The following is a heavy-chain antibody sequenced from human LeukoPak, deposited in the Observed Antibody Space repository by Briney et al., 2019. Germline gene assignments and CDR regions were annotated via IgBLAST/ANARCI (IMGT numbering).Heavy chain of an antibody. CDR3: ARDYRGFTPGWFDD. CDR1: GVSFSSYY. V-gene: IGHV4-59*01. D-gene: IGHD6-19*01. CDR2: VYDSGST. Sequence: SETLSLTCTVSGVSFSSYYWSWLRQSPGKGLEWIGYVYDSGSTNYNPSLWRRVTISMDTSKNQFSLKLSSVTAADTAVYFCARDYRGFTPGWFDDWGQGTLVTVSS. J-gene: IGHJ4*02.